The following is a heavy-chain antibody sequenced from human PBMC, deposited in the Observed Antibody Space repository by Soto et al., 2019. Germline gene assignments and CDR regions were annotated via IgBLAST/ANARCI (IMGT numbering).Heavy chain of an antibody. D-gene: IGHD3-10*01. V-gene: IGHV4-59*08. CDR2: IQYNGYS. Sequence: QVQLQESGPGLVKPSETLSLTCTVSGGSITNYYCSWFRQPPGKGLEWIGYIQYNGYSAYNLSLKRRLTMSMDTSKAQFSLILESVTATDTAVYYCASHGFESLHGLVDVWGQGTTVIVSS. CDR1: GGSITNYY. J-gene: IGHJ6*02. CDR3: ASHGFESLHGLVDV.